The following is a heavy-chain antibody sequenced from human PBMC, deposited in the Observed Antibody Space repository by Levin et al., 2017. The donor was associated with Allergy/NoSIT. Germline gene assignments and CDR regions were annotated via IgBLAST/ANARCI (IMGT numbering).Heavy chain of an antibody. CDR3: AKLVAVAAHFDY. V-gene: IGHV3-30*18. D-gene: IGHD6-19*01. CDR1: GFTFSSYG. J-gene: IGHJ4*02. CDR2: ISYDGSNK. Sequence: SCAASGFTFSSYGMHWVRQAPGKGLEWVAVISYDGSNKYYADSVKGRFTISRDNSKNTLYLQMNSLRAEDTAVYYCAKLVAVAAHFDYWGQGTLVTVSS.